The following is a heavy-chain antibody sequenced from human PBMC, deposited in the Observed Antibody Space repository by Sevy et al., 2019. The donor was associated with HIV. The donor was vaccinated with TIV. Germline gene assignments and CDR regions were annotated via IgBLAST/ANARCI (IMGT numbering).Heavy chain of an antibody. J-gene: IGHJ4*02. V-gene: IGHV3-49*04. D-gene: IGHD1-1*01. CDR3: TRWKGLQSIFDY. CDR1: GFTFVDYA. CDR2: LKSKANGGTV. Sequence: GGSLRLSFTTSGFTFVDYAMNWVRKAPGKGLEWVAFLKSKANGGTVDHAASVKGRFTISRDDSKSIAYLQMNDLTTEDTGVYYCTRWKGLQSIFDYWGQGALVTVSS.